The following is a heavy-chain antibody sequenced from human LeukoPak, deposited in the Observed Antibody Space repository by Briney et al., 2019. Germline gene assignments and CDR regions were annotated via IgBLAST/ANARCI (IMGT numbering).Heavy chain of an antibody. J-gene: IGHJ4*02. CDR2: ISWNSGSI. CDR3: AKDKEIVVVTGSLDY. Sequence: GRSLRLSCAASGFTFDDYAMHWVRQAPGKGLEWVSGISWNSGSIGYADSVKGRFTISRDNAKNSLYLQMNSLRGEDTALYYCAKDKEIVVVTGSLDYWGQGTLVTVSS. CDR1: GFTFDDYA. D-gene: IGHD2-21*02. V-gene: IGHV3-9*01.